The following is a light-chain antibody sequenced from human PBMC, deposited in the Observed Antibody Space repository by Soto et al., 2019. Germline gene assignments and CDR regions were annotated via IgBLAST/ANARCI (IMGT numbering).Light chain of an antibody. CDR2: GAS. J-gene: IGKJ5*01. Sequence: EMVLTQSPGTLSLSPGERATLSCRASQSVSSSYLAWYQQKPGQAPRLLIYGASSRATGIPDRFSGSGSGTDFTLTISSLQPEDFATYYCQQSYSTPRTFGQGTRLEI. V-gene: IGKV3-20*01. CDR1: QSVSSSY. CDR3: QQSYSTPRT.